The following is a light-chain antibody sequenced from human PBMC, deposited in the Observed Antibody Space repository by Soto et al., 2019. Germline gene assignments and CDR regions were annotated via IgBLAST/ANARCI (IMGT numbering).Light chain of an antibody. J-gene: IGLJ3*02. CDR1: YSDVGCYNY. CDR2: EVS. Sequence: QSALTQPAFVSGSPGQSITISCTGTYSDVGCYNYVSWFQQHPGKAPQLIIYEVSNRPLGISNRFSGSKSGNTASLTISGLQAEDEDDDYCGSYTDSHSPWVFGGGTKLTVL. CDR3: GSYTDSHSPWV. V-gene: IGLV2-14*01.